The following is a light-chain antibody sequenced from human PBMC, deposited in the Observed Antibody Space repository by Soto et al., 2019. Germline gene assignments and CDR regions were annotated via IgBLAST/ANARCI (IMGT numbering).Light chain of an antibody. Sequence: QSALTQPRSVSGSPGQSVTISCIGSSSDVGSYNYVSWYQRHPGKGPKLIIHDVNRRPSGVPDRFSGSKSGNTASLTISGLQSEDEADYYCSSYAGSNNVFGTGTKVTVL. CDR2: DVN. V-gene: IGLV2-11*01. J-gene: IGLJ1*01. CDR3: SSYAGSNNV. CDR1: SSDVGSYNY.